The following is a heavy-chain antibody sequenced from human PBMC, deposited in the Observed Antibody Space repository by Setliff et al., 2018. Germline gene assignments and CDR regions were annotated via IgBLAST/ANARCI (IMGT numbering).Heavy chain of an antibody. J-gene: IGHJ3*02. D-gene: IGHD3-3*01. CDR1: GGSFRNSG. CDR2: INPSGGLT. CDR3: ARDRFYNSWSGTSITAPHDAFDI. V-gene: IGHV1-46*03. Sequence: ASVKVSCKASGGSFRNSGSGWVRQAPGQGLEWMGIINPSGGLTRYAQKFQGRVTMTSDTSTNTVYLEVSSLRSEDTAVYFCARDRFYNSWSGTSITAPHDAFDIWGQGTMVTVSS.